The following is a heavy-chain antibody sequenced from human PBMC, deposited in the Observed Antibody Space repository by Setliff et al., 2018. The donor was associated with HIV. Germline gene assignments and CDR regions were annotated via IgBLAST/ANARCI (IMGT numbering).Heavy chain of an antibody. CDR3: ALRPCGSYSCYYYYDMGV. J-gene: IGHJ6*03. CDR1: GGTFSSYA. CDR2: IIPIFGTA. V-gene: IGHV1-69*13. D-gene: IGHD1-26*01. Sequence: SVKVSCKASGGTFSSYAISWVRQAPGQGLEWMGGIIPIFGTANYAQKVQGRVTITADESTSTAYMELSSLRSEDTAVYYCALRPCGSYSCYYYYDMGVWGKGTTGTVSS.